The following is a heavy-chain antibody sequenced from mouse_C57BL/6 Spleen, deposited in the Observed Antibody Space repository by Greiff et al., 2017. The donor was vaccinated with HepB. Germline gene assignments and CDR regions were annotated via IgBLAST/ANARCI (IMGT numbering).Heavy chain of an antibody. CDR2: ISDGGSYT. CDR1: GFTFSSYA. Sequence: EVKLMESGGGLVKPGGSLKLSCAASGFTFSSYAMSWVRQTPEKRLEWVATISDGGSYTYYPDNVKGRFTISRDNAKNNLYLQMSHLKSEDTAMYYCARVYGSWYFDVWGTGTTVTVSS. J-gene: IGHJ1*03. D-gene: IGHD2-2*01. CDR3: ARVYGSWYFDV. V-gene: IGHV5-4*03.